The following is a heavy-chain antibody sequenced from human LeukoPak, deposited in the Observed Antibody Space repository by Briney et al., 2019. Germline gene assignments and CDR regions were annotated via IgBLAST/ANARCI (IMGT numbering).Heavy chain of an antibody. CDR1: GFTFSSYE. J-gene: IGHJ4*02. D-gene: IGHD3-22*01. CDR3: ARGRADYYDSSTLGY. V-gene: IGHV3-48*03. CDR2: ISSSGSTT. Sequence: GGSLRLSCAASGFTFSSYEMNWVGQAPGKGLEWVSYISSSGSTTHYADSVKGRFTISRDNAKNSPYLQMNSLRAEDTAVYYCARGRADYYDSSTLGYWGQGTLVTV.